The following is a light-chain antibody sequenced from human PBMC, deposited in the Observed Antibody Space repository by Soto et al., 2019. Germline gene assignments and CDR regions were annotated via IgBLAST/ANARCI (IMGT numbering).Light chain of an antibody. J-gene: IGLJ2*01. CDR1: SNDVGGYNY. CDR2: DVT. Sequence: QSALTQPPSVSGSPGQSITISCTGTSNDVGGYNYLSWYQQHPGRAPKLIIYDVTYRPSVVSARFAGSKSHNTASLTTSGLQVDDEDDYYCSSYARTSTHVVFGGGTKLTVL. V-gene: IGLV2-14*01. CDR3: SSYARTSTHVV.